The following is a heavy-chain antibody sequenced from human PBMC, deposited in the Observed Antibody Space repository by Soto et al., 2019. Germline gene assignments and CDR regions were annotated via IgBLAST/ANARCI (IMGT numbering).Heavy chain of an antibody. CDR1: GFTFGDYA. D-gene: IGHD3-22*01. J-gene: IGHJ4*02. CDR3: TRDQGLADYYDSSGYVDY. CDR2: IRSKAYGGTT. Sequence: GGSLRLSCTASGFTFGDYAMSWFRQAPGKGLEWVGFIRSKAYGGTTEYAASVKGRFTISRDDSKSIAYLQMNSLKTEDTAVYYCTRDQGLADYYDSSGYVDYWGQGTLVTVSS. V-gene: IGHV3-49*03.